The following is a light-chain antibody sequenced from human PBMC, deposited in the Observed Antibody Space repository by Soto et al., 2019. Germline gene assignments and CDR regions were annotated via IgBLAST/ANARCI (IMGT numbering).Light chain of an antibody. CDR1: QSVSSY. Sequence: EIVLTQSPATLSLSPGERATLSCRASQSVSSYLAWYQQKPGQAPRLLIYDASNRATGIPARFSGSGSGTDFTLTISSLEPEDFAVYYCQKRSNWQFTFGPGTKVDIK. J-gene: IGKJ3*01. CDR2: DAS. CDR3: QKRSNWQFT. V-gene: IGKV3-11*01.